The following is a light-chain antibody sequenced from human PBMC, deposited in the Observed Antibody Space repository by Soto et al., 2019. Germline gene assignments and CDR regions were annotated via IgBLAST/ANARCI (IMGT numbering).Light chain of an antibody. CDR2: LNH. CDR3: AAWDDRLSAVV. Sequence: QSVLTQSPSASGTPGQRVTISCSGSRSNIGTYTVNWYQQLPGTAPPLLIYLNHKRPSGVPDRVSGSKSGTSASLSISGPESEDEAESDCAAWDDRLSAVVFGGGTKLTVL. J-gene: IGLJ2*01. V-gene: IGLV1-44*01. CDR1: RSNIGTYT.